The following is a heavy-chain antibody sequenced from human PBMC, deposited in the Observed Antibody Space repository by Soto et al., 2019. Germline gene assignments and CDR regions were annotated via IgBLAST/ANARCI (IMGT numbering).Heavy chain of an antibody. V-gene: IGHV4-31*03. CDR2: IYYSGST. J-gene: IGHJ4*02. Sequence: QVQLQESGPGLVKPSQTLSLTCTVSGGSISSGGYYWSWIRQHPGKGLEWIGYIYYSGSTYYNPSLKSRVTKTVDTSKNQFPLKLSSVTAADTAVYYCAREIIAVAGTPIGVDYWGQGTLVTVSS. D-gene: IGHD6-19*01. CDR1: GGSISSGGYY. CDR3: AREIIAVAGTPIGVDY.